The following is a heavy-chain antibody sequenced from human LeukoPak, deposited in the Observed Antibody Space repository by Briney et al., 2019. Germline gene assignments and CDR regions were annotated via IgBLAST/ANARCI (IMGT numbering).Heavy chain of an antibody. V-gene: IGHV3-49*03. CDR1: GFTFGDCA. D-gene: IGHD3-22*01. Sequence: GGPLRLSCTASGFTFGDCAMSWFRQAPGKGLEWVGFIRSKAYGGTTEYAASVKGRFTISRDDSKSIAYLQMNSLKTEDTAVYYCTRDGLDYYDSSGYYLDAFDIWGQGTMVTVSS. CDR3: TRDGLDYYDSSGYYLDAFDI. J-gene: IGHJ3*02. CDR2: IRSKAYGGTT.